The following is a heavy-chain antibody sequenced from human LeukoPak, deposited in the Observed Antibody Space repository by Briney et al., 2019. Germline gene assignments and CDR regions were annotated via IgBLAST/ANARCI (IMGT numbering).Heavy chain of an antibody. V-gene: IGHV4-31*03. D-gene: IGHD4-17*01. Sequence: PSQTLSLTCTVSGGSISSGGYYWSWIRQHPGKGLEWIGYIYYSGSTYYYPSLKSRVTISVDTSKNQFSLKLSSVTAADTAVYYCARCGKDGDYVQNWGQGTLVTVSS. CDR3: ARCGKDGDYVQN. J-gene: IGHJ4*02. CDR2: IYYSGST. CDR1: GGSISSGGYY.